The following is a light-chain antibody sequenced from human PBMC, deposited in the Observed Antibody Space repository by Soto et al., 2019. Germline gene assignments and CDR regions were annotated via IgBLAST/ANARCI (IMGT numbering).Light chain of an antibody. CDR2: GAS. V-gene: IGKV3-20*01. CDR3: QQYGDSPWT. J-gene: IGKJ1*01. Sequence: EVVLTQSPGTLSLSPGERATLSCRASQSVGSTYFACCQHKPGQAPRLLIYGASSRATGIPDRFTGSGSGTDFTLTISRLEPEDFAVYFCQQYGDSPWTFGQGTTVEIK. CDR1: QSVGSTY.